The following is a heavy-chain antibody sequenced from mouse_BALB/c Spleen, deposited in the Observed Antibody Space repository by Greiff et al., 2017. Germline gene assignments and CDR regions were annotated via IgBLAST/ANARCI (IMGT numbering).Heavy chain of an antibody. J-gene: IGHJ2*01. V-gene: IGHV1S137*01. CDR2: ISTYYGDA. CDR3: ARSDWDRLFDY. D-gene: IGHD4-1*01. CDR1: GYTFTDYA. Sequence: QVQLKESGAELVRPGVSVKISCKGSGYTFTDYAMHWVKQSHAKSLEWIGVISTYYGDASYNQKFKGKATMTVDKSSSTAYMELARLTSEDSAIYYCARSDWDRLFDYWGQGTTLTVSS.